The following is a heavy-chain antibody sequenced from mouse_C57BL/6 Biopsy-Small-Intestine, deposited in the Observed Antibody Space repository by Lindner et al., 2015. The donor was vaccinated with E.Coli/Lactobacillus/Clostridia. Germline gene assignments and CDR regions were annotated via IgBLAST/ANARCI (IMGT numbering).Heavy chain of an antibody. Sequence: VKVSCKASGYTFTSYTMHWVRQAPGQRLELMGWINGGNGNTRYSQKFQGRVTITRDTSASTAYMELSSLRSEDTAVYYCARGLEEDLVGTTTYYYYGMDVWGQGTTVTVSS. CDR2: INGGNGNT. V-gene: IGHV1-84*02. J-gene: IGHJ1*01. CDR1: GYTFTSYT. D-gene: IGHD1-1*01. CDR3: ARGLEEDLVGTTTYYYYGMDV.